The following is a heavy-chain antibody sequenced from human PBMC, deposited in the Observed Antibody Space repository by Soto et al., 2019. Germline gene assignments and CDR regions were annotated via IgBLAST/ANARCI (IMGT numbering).Heavy chain of an antibody. CDR1: GGTFSSYT. CDR2: IIPILGIA. J-gene: IGHJ6*02. Sequence: QVQLVQSGAEVKKPGSSVKVSCKASGGTFSSYTISWVRQAPGQGLEWMGRIIPILGIANYAQKFQGRVTITADKSTSTAYMKLSSLRSEDTAVYYCAGARYSYDYDYYGMDVWGQGTTVTVSS. V-gene: IGHV1-69*02. D-gene: IGHD5-18*01. CDR3: AGARYSYDYDYYGMDV.